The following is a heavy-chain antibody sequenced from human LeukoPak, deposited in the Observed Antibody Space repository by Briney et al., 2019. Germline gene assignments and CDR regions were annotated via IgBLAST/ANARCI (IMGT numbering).Heavy chain of an antibody. J-gene: IGHJ3*02. CDR3: ARLLPGGGKAFDI. CDR1: GGTFSSYA. V-gene: IGHV1-69*13. D-gene: IGHD4-23*01. Sequence: ASVKVSCKASGGTFSSYAISWVRQAPGQGLEWTGGIIPIFGTANYAQTFQGRVTITADESTSTAYMELSSLRSEDTAVYYCARLLPGGGKAFDIWGQGTMVTVSS. CDR2: IIPIFGTA.